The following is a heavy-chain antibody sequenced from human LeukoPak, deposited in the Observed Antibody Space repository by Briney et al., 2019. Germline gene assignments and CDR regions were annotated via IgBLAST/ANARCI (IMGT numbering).Heavy chain of an antibody. V-gene: IGHV1-46*03. CDR3: GRGGAEQQLVLSWFDP. CDR2: INPSGGST. CDR1: GYTFTSYY. Sequence: ASVKVSCKASGYTFTSYYMHWVRQAPGQGLEWMGIINPSGGSTSYAQKFQGRVTMTRDTSTSTVYMELRSLRSEDTAVYYCGRGGAEQQLVLSWFDPWGQGTLVTVSS. D-gene: IGHD6-13*01. J-gene: IGHJ5*02.